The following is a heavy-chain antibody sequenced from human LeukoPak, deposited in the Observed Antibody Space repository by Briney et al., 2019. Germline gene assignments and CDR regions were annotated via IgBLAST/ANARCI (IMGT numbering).Heavy chain of an antibody. V-gene: IGHV4-59*08. J-gene: IGHJ4*02. Sequence: PSETLSLTCTVSGRSISSYYWSWIRQPLGKGLEWIGYIYYSGSTNYNPSLKSRVTISVDTSKNQFSLKLSSVTAADTAVYYCARQAAAGANDYWGQGTLVTVSS. CDR2: IYYSGST. CDR3: ARQAAAGANDY. D-gene: IGHD6-13*01. CDR1: GRSISSYY.